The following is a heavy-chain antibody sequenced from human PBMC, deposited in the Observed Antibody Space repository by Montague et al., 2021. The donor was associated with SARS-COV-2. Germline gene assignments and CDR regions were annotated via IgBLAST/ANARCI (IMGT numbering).Heavy chain of an antibody. V-gene: IGHV2-70*01. CDR3: ARVRYFDTTFDY. CDR1: GFSLSTSGMC. Sequence: PALVKPTQTLTLICTFSGFSLSTSGMCVSWIRQPPGKALEWLALXDWDDDKFYSTSLKTRLTISKDTSKNQVVLTMTNMDPVDTATYYCARVRYFDTTFDYWGQGTLVTVAS. CDR2: XDWDDDK. D-gene: IGHD3-9*01. J-gene: IGHJ4*02.